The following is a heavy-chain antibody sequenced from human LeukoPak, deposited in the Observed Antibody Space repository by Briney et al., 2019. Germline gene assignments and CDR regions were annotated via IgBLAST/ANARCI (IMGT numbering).Heavy chain of an antibody. Sequence: PGGSLRLSCAASGLTFRNYWMHWVRQAPGKGLEWVSVIYSGGSTYYADSVKGRFTISRDNSKSTLYLQMNSPRAEDTAVYYCARDSSGWYYFDYWGQGTLVTVSS. CDR2: IYSGGST. CDR1: GLTFRNYW. D-gene: IGHD6-19*01. CDR3: ARDSSGWYYFDY. V-gene: IGHV3-53*01. J-gene: IGHJ4*02.